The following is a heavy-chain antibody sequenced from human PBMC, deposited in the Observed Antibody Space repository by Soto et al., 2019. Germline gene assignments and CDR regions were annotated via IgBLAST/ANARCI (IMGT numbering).Heavy chain of an antibody. J-gene: IGHJ6*02. CDR2: IWYDGSNK. CDR3: ARDDYGDYDGYYYYYGMDV. CDR1: GFTFSSYG. D-gene: IGHD4-17*01. V-gene: IGHV3-33*01. Sequence: GGSMRLSCAASGFTFSSYGMNWVRQPPGKGLEWVAVIWYDGSNKYYADSVKGRFTISRDNSKNTLYLQMNSLRAEDTAVYYCARDDYGDYDGYYYYYGMDVWGQGTTVTVS.